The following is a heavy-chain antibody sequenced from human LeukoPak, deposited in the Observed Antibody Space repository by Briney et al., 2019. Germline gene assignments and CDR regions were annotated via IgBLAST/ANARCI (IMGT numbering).Heavy chain of an antibody. V-gene: IGHV3-53*01. CDR3: ARASWGYDFDS. CDR2: IYSNNTT. Sequence: QAGGSLRLSCAVSGFNVSHYCMSWVRQAPGKGLEWVSVIYSNNTTYYADAVKGRFTISRGNSNSTLYLQMNNLRVDDTAVYYCARASWGYDFDSWGLGTLVAVSS. J-gene: IGHJ4*02. D-gene: IGHD7-27*01. CDR1: GFNVSHYC.